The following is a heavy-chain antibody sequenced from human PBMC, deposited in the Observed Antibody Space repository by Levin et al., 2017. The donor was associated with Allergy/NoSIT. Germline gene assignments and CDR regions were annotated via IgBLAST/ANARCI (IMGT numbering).Heavy chain of an antibody. Sequence: PGGSLRLSCAASGFTFSDYYMSWIRQAPGKGLEWVSYISSSGSTIYYADSVKGRFTISRDNAKNSLYLQMNSLRAEDTAVYYCARGARGNYDCVWGSYRAYYFDYWGQGTLVTVSS. CDR3: ARGARGNYDCVWGSYRAYYFDY. V-gene: IGHV3-11*01. CDR2: ISSSGSTI. CDR1: GFTFSDYY. D-gene: IGHD3-16*02. J-gene: IGHJ4*02.